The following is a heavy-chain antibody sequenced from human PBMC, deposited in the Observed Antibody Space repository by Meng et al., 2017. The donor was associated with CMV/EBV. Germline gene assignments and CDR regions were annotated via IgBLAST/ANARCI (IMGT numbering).Heavy chain of an antibody. J-gene: IGHJ6*02. D-gene: IGHD3-3*01. Sequence: ASVTVSCKASGYTFTSYDINWVRQATGQGLEWMGWMNPNSGNTGYAQKIQGRVTMTRNTSISTAYMELSSLRSDDTAVYYCARGRGRITIFGVVILIGDYYYGMDVWGQGTTVTVSS. CDR2: MNPNSGNT. V-gene: IGHV1-8*01. CDR3: ARGRGRITIFGVVILIGDYYYGMDV. CDR1: GYTFTSYD.